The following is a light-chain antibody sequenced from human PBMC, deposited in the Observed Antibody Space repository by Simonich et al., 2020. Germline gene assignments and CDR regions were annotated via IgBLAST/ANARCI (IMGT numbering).Light chain of an antibody. CDR2: EGS. Sequence: DIVMTQTPLSLSVTPGQPASISCKSSQSLLHSDGKTYLYWYLQKPGQSPQLLIYEGSNRFSGVPDRFSGRGSGTDFTLKISRVEAEDVGVYYCMQSIQLPRTFGQGTKVEIK. J-gene: IGKJ1*01. CDR1: QSLLHSDGKTY. V-gene: IGKV2D-29*02. CDR3: MQSIQLPRT.